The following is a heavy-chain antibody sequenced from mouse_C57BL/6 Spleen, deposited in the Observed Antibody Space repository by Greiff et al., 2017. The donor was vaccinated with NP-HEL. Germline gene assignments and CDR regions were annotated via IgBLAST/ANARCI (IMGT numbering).Heavy chain of an antibody. CDR1: GFTFSSYT. CDR2: ISGGGGNT. V-gene: IGHV5-9*01. CDR3: ARHGDWDGFAY. D-gene: IGHD4-1*01. Sequence: EVKVVESGGGLVKPGGSLKLSCAASGFTFSSYTMSWVRQTPEKRLEWVATISGGGGNTYYPDSGKGRFTISRDNAKNTLYLQMSSLRSEDTALYYCARHGDWDGFAYWGQGTLVTVSA. J-gene: IGHJ3*01.